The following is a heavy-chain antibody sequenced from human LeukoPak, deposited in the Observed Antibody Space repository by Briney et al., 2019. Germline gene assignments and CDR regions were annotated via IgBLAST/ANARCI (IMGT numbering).Heavy chain of an antibody. CDR3: ATRWKYCSGGSCPTTLFDY. CDR2: IKSKTDGGTT. Sequence: PGGSLRLSCAASGFTFSNAWMSWVRQAPGKGLEWVGRIKSKTDGGTTDYVAPVKGRFTISRDDSKNTLYLQMNSLKTEDTAVYYCATRWKYCSGGSCPTTLFDYWGQGTLVTVSS. J-gene: IGHJ4*02. V-gene: IGHV3-15*01. D-gene: IGHD2-15*01. CDR1: GFTFSNAW.